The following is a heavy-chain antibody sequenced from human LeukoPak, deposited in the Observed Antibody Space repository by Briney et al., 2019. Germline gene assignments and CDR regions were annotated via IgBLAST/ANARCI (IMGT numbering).Heavy chain of an antibody. CDR2: IYPDDSDV. D-gene: IGHD2-2*02. CDR1: GYTFTSYR. CDR3: ARQYYCSSTSCYKVFDI. J-gene: IGHJ3*02. Sequence: GESLKISCEGSGYTFTSYRIGWVRQMPGKGLEWMGIIYPDDSDVRYSPSFRGQVTISVDKSISTAYLQWSSLKASDTAMYYCARQYYCSSTSCYKVFDIWGQGTMVTVSS. V-gene: IGHV5-51*01.